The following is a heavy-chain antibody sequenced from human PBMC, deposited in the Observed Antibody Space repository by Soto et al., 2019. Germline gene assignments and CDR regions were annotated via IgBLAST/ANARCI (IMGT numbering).Heavy chain of an antibody. CDR1: GFTFGDYS. V-gene: IGHV3-49*03. CDR2: IRKKASGGTA. CDR3: TRDLLWVRAFDL. D-gene: IGHD2-21*01. Sequence: EVQLVESGGGLVQPGRSLRLSCTASGFTFGDYSVSWLRQAPGKGLEWLSFIRKKASGGTAEYDASVRGRFILSRDDSNSIAYLQMNSLKTDDTAVYYCTRDLLWVRAFDLWGQGTMVTVSS. J-gene: IGHJ3*01.